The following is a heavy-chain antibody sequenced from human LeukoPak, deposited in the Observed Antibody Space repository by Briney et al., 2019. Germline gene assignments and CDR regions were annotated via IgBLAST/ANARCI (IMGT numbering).Heavy chain of an antibody. CDR3: ARGDDFWSGYYNY. CDR2: IYTSGST. J-gene: IGHJ4*02. Sequence: PSETLSLTCTVSGGSISSYYCSWIRQPAGKGLEWIGRIYTSGSTNYNPPLKSRVTMSADTSKNQFSLKLSSVTAADTAVYYCARGDDFWSGYYNYWGQGTLVTVSS. V-gene: IGHV4-4*07. D-gene: IGHD3-3*01. CDR1: GGSISSYY.